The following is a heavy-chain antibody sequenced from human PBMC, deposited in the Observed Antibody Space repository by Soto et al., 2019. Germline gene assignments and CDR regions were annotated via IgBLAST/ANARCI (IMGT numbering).Heavy chain of an antibody. CDR3: ARGFTYGMDV. J-gene: IGHJ6*02. CDR1: GFSFSDHG. V-gene: IGHV3-33*01. D-gene: IGHD3-16*01. CDR2: IWYDGSKK. Sequence: QVHLVESGGGVVQPGTSLRLSCVASGFSFSDHGMHWVRQAPGKGLEWVAMIWYDGSKKYYAVSVKGRFTISRDDSKNTLNLQMSSLRVEDTAVYYCARGFTYGMDVWGQGTTVSVSS.